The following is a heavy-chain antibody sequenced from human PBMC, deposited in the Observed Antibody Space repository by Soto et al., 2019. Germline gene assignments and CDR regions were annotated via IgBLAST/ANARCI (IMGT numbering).Heavy chain of an antibody. CDR3: ARDRHYYGSGIQKNYSGMDV. CDR1: GGSISSGGYY. CDR2: IYYSGST. J-gene: IGHJ6*02. D-gene: IGHD3-10*01. Sequence: SETLSLTCTVSGGSISSGGYYWSWIRQHPGKGLEWIGYIYYSGSTYYNPSLKSRVTISVDTSKNQFSLKLSSVTAADTAVYYCARDRHYYGSGIQKNYSGMDVWGQGTTVTVS. V-gene: IGHV4-31*03.